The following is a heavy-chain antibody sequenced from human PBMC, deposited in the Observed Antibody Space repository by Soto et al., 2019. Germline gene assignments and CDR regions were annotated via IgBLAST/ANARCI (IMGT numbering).Heavy chain of an antibody. CDR2: VSYSVGA. J-gene: IGHJ4*01. CDR1: AGSISRYY. D-gene: IGHD3-3*01. Sequence: PSETLSLTCSVSAGSISRYYWGWVRQLPGERLEWIAYVSYSVGASYNPSLKSRVTISLGTSKSQIALRLMSVTAAATAMYYCVASLESRAMEWFYYCGRGALVTVSS. V-gene: IGHV4-59*01. CDR3: VASLESRAMEWFYY.